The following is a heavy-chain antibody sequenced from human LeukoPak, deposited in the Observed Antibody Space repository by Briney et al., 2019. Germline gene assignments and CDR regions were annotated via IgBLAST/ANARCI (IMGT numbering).Heavy chain of an antibody. Sequence: ASVKVSCKASGYTFTGYYMHWVRQAPGQGLEWMGWINPNSGGTNYAQKFQGRVTMTRDTSISTAYMELSRLRSDDTAVYYCATKVYTDNWYFDYWGQGTLVTVSS. V-gene: IGHV1-2*02. D-gene: IGHD1-20*01. CDR3: ATKVYTDNWYFDY. J-gene: IGHJ4*02. CDR2: INPNSGGT. CDR1: GYTFTGYY.